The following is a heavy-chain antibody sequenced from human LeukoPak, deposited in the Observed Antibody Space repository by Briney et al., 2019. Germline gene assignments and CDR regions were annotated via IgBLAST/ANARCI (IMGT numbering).Heavy chain of an antibody. Sequence: GGSLRLSCAASGFTFSSYGMHWVRQAPGKGLEWVAVISYDGSNKYYADSVKGRLTISRDNSKNTLYLQMNSLRAEDTAVYYCARDQLNIVVVPAAMIYYYYGMDVWGQGTTVTVSS. D-gene: IGHD2-2*01. J-gene: IGHJ6*02. V-gene: IGHV3-30*03. CDR2: ISYDGSNK. CDR3: ARDQLNIVVVPAAMIYYYYGMDV. CDR1: GFTFSSYG.